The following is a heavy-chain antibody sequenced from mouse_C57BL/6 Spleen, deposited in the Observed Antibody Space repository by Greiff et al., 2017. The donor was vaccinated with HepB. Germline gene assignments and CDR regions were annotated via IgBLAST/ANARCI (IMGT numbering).Heavy chain of an antibody. CDR3: TKNYGSSSYWYIDD. V-gene: IGHV14-1*01. J-gene: IGHJ1*03. D-gene: IGHD1-1*01. Sequence: EVQLQQSGAELVRPGASVKLSCTASGFNIKDYYMHWVKQRPEQGLEWIGRIDPEDGDTEYAPKFQGKATMTADTSSNTSYLQLSSLTSEDTAVYCCTKNYGSSSYWYIDDWGTGTTVTVSS. CDR1: GFNIKDYY. CDR2: IDPEDGDT.